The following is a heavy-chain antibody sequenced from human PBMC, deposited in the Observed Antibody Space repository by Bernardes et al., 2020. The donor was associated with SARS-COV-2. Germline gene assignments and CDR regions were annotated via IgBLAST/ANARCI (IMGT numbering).Heavy chain of an antibody. D-gene: IGHD3-10*01. V-gene: IGHV4-4*02. Sequence: SETLSLTCVVSGGSIRSAHWWSWVRPPPGKGLEYIGDIFHSGRTNCNPSLKSRVTISIDKSKNQFSLRLSSVTAADTAVYYCARILFHYYSMDAWGQGATVTVSS. J-gene: IGHJ6*02. CDR3: ARILFHYYSMDA. CDR1: GGSIRSAHW. CDR2: IFHSGRT.